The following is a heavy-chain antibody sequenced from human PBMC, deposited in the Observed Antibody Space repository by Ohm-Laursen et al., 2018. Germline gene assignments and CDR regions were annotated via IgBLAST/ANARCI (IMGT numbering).Heavy chain of an antibody. V-gene: IGHV1-2*02. CDR3: ARDEVEQWLVTYYYGMDV. Sequence: ASVKVSCKSSGYTFTGYYMHWVRQAPGQGLEWMGWINPNSGGTNYAQKFQGRVTTTRDTSISTAYMELSRLRSDDTAVYYCARDEVEQWLVTYYYGMDVWGQGTTVTVSS. CDR1: GYTFTGYY. D-gene: IGHD6-19*01. J-gene: IGHJ6*02. CDR2: INPNSGGT.